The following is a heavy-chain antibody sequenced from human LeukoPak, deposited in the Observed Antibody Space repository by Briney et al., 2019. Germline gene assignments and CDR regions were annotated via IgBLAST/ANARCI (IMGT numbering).Heavy chain of an antibody. V-gene: IGHV3-7*05. CDR3: ARDSGYSAFDY. J-gene: IGHJ4*02. CDR2: MNPDGSTK. Sequence: GGSLRLSCAASGFTFSSYGMSWVRQAPGKGLEWVANMNPDGSTKNYVDSVRGRFTISRDNAKNSLYLQMNSLRADDTAVYYCARDSGYSAFDYWGQGTLVTVSS. CDR1: GFTFSSYG. D-gene: IGHD5-12*01.